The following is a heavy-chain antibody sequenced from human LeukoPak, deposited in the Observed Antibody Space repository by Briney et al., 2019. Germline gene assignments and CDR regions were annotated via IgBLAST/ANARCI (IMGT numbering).Heavy chain of an antibody. J-gene: IGHJ4*02. CDR1: GFTFSSYG. D-gene: IGHD4-23*01. V-gene: IGHV3-30*19. Sequence: GGSLRLSCAASGFTFSSYGMHWVRQAPGKGLEWVAVISYDGSNKYYADSMKGRFTISRDNSKNTLYLQMNSLRAEDTAVNYCARMARDYGGNLYYFDYWGQGTLVTVSS. CDR3: ARMARDYGGNLYYFDY. CDR2: ISYDGSNK.